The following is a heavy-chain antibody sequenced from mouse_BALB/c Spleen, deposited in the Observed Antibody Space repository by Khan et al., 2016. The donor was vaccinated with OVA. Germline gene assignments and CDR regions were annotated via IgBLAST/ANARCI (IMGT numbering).Heavy chain of an antibody. V-gene: IGHV2-9*02. D-gene: IGHD1-3*01. CDR3: ARLEDI. CDR1: GFSLTSYG. Sequence: QVQLKQSGPGLVAPSQRLSITCTVSGFSLTSYGVHWVRQPPGKGLEWLGVIWAGGSSNYNAALVSRLYISKDNPKSQVLLKINSLRTDDTAIYYCARLEDIWGQGTTLTVSS. CDR2: IWAGGSS. J-gene: IGHJ2*01.